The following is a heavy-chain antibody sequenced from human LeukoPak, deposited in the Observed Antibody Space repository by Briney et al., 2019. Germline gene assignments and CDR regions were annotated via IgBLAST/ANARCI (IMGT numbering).Heavy chain of an antibody. D-gene: IGHD6-13*01. V-gene: IGHV4-4*07. CDR1: GGSISTYY. J-gene: IGHJ5*02. CDR2: MHTSGST. Sequence: SETLSLTCTVSGGSISTYYWSWIRQPAGKGLEWIGRMHTSGSTNYNPSLKSRVTMSVDTSKNQFSLKLSSVTAADTAVYYCARGTSSSWYGFWFDPWGQGTLVTVSS. CDR3: ARGTSSSWYGFWFDP.